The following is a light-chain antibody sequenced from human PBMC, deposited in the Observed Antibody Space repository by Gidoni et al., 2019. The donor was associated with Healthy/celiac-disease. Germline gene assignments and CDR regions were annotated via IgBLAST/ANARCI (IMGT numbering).Light chain of an antibody. CDR3: QQSYSTSWT. V-gene: IGKV1-39*01. Sequence: DIHMTPSPSSLSASVGDRVTITCRASQSISSYLNWYQQKPGKAPKLLIYAASSLQSGVPSRFSGSGAGTDFTLTISSLQPEDFATYYCQQSYSTSWTFXQXTKVEIK. CDR1: QSISSY. CDR2: AAS. J-gene: IGKJ1*01.